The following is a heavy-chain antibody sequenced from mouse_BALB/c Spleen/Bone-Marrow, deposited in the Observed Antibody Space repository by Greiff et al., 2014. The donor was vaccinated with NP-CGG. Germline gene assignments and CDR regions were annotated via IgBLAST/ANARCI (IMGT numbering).Heavy chain of an antibody. D-gene: IGHD1-2*01. Sequence: VQLQESGAELARPGASVKLSRKASGYTFTNYWMQWVKQRPGRDLEWIGAIYPGDGDSRYTQKFKGKATLTADKSSSTAYMQLNSLASEDSAVYYCARSGATATPFAYWGQGTLVTVFA. J-gene: IGHJ3*01. V-gene: IGHV1-87*01. CDR3: ARSGATATPFAY. CDR1: GYTFTNYW. CDR2: IYPGDGDS.